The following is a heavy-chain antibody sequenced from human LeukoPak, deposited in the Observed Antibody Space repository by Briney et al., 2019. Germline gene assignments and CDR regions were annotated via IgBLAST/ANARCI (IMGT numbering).Heavy chain of an antibody. J-gene: IGHJ4*02. CDR2: TWYTSKWNT. Sequence: SQTLSLTCAISGDSVSPNTAAWNSIRQSSSRGLEWLGRTWYTSKWNTEYAVSVKGRMTINTDTSRNLFSLQLNSVTPEDTAMYYCSRWQHAGYFDYWDQGTLVTVSS. CDR3: SRWQHAGYFDY. V-gene: IGHV6-1*01. CDR1: GDSVSPNTAA.